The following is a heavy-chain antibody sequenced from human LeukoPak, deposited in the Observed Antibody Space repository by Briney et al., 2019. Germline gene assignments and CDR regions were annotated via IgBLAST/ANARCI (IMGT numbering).Heavy chain of an antibody. J-gene: IGHJ4*02. CDR3: ARSSLSSSWLFGY. V-gene: IGHV3-11*01. D-gene: IGHD6-13*01. CDR1: GFTFSDYY. Sequence: GGSLRLSCAVSGFTFSDYYMSWIRQAPGKGLEWVSYIGSSGNTIYYADSVKGRFTISRDNAKNSLYLQMNSLRADDTAVYYCARSSLSSSWLFGYWGQGTLVTVSS. CDR2: IGSSGNTI.